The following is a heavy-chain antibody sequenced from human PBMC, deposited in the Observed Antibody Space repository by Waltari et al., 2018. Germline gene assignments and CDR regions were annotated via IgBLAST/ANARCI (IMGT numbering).Heavy chain of an antibody. Sequence: EVQLVESGGGLVQPGRSLRLSCAASGFTFDDYAMHWVRHTPGKGLEGVSGISWKSGSIGYADSVKGRFTISRDNAKNSLYLQMNSLRAEDTALYYCAKDKGSGWYGMFDYWGQGTLVTVSS. J-gene: IGHJ4*02. D-gene: IGHD6-19*01. CDR2: ISWKSGSI. V-gene: IGHV3-9*01. CDR3: AKDKGSGWYGMFDY. CDR1: GFTFDDYA.